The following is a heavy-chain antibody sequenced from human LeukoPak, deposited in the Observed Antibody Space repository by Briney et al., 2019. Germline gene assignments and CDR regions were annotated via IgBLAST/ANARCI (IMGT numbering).Heavy chain of an antibody. D-gene: IGHD2-8*01. J-gene: IGHJ4*02. CDR3: ARPRVRYCTNGVCPPFDY. CDR2: ISGSGGST. Sequence: GGSLRLSCAASGFTFSSYAMSWVRQAPGKGLEWVSAISGSGGSTYYADSVKGRFTISRDNSKNTLYLQMNSLRAEDTAVYYCARPRVRYCTNGVCPPFDYWGQGTLVTVSS. V-gene: IGHV3-23*01. CDR1: GFTFSSYA.